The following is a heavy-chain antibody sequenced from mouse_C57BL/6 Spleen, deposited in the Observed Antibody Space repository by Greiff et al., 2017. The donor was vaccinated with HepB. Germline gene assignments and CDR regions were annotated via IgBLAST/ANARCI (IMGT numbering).Heavy chain of an antibody. Sequence: QVHVKQSGAELVRPGASVTLSCKASGYTFTDYEMHWVKQTPVHGLEWIGAIDPETGGTAYNQKFKGKAILTADKSSSTAYMELRSLTSEDSAVYYCTSWDVGDWGQGTTLTVSS. CDR3: TSWDVGD. D-gene: IGHD4-1*01. CDR2: IDPETGGT. J-gene: IGHJ2*01. CDR1: GYTFTDYE. V-gene: IGHV1-15*01.